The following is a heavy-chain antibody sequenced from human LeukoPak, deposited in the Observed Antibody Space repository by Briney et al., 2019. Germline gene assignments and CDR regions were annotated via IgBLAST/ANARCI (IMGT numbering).Heavy chain of an antibody. CDR2: INAGSGNT. CDR3: AREGGTYDFWSGYYSYYFDY. CDR1: GYTFTSYA. J-gene: IGHJ4*02. V-gene: IGHV1-3*01. Sequence: ASVKVSCKASGYTFTSYAMHWVRQAPGQRLEWMGWINAGSGNTKYSQNFQGRVTISRDTSASTAYMQLSSLTSEDTAVYYCAREGGTYDFWSGYYSYYFDYWGQGTLVTVSS. D-gene: IGHD3-3*01.